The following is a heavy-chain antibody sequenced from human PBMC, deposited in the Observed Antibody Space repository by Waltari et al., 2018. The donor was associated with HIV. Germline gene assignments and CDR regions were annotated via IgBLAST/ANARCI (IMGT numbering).Heavy chain of an antibody. V-gene: IGHV3-30-3*01. Sequence: QVQLVESGGGVVQPGRSLRLSCAASGFTFSSSAMHWVRQAPGKGLEWVAVISYDGSNKYYADSVKGRFTISRDNSKNTLYLQMNSLRAEDTAVYYCARDPQYCSGTSCSYYFDYWGQGTLVTVSS. J-gene: IGHJ4*02. CDR1: GFTFSSSA. D-gene: IGHD2-2*01. CDR2: ISYDGSNK. CDR3: ARDPQYCSGTSCSYYFDY.